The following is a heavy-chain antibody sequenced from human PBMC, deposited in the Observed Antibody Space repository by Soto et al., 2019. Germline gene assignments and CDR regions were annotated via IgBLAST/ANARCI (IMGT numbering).Heavy chain of an antibody. V-gene: IGHV1-2*04. J-gene: IGHJ6*02. CDR2: INPTSGGT. CDR1: GYSFTDYH. D-gene: IGHD2-8*01. Sequence: ASVKVSCKASGYSFTDYHIHWVRQAPGQGLEWLGRINPTSGGTSTAQKFQGWVTMTTDTSISTASMELTRLTSDDTASYYCARGDSTDCSNGVCSFFYNHDMDVWGQGTTVT. CDR3: ARGDSTDCSNGVCSFFYNHDMDV.